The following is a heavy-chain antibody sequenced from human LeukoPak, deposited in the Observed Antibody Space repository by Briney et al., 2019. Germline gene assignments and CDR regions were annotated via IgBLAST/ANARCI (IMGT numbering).Heavy chain of an antibody. CDR1: GFTFSSYS. Sequence: GGSLRLSCAASGFTFSSYSMNWVRQAPGKGLEWVSYISSGSSSIFYADSVKGRFTISRDNSKNSLYLQMNSLRVEDTAVYYCARGGIAARFAYWGQGTLVTVPS. D-gene: IGHD6-6*01. CDR2: ISSGSSSI. J-gene: IGHJ4*02. CDR3: ARGGIAARFAY. V-gene: IGHV3-48*04.